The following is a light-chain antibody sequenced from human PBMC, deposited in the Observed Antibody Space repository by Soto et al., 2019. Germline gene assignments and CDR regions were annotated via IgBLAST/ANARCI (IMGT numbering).Light chain of an antibody. CDR2: GGS. CDR1: QSVSNN. CDR3: QQYNYWP. Sequence: PATLSVSPGERATLSCRASQSVSNNLAWYQQKPGQAPRLLIYGGSTRAAGIPARFSGSGSGTEFTLTISSLQSEDIAVYYCQQYNYWPFGPGTKVDI. V-gene: IGKV3-15*01. J-gene: IGKJ3*01.